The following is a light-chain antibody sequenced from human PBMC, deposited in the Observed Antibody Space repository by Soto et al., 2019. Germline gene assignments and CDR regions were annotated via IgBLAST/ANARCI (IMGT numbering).Light chain of an antibody. Sequence: QSALTQPASVSGSPGQSITISCTGSSSDVGGYKYDSWYQQYPGKAPKLMIYDVSNRPSGVSNRFSGSKSGNTASLTISGLQAEDEADYYCSSYTSSSTYVFGTGTKVTVL. CDR3: SSYTSSSTYV. J-gene: IGLJ1*01. CDR1: SSDVGGYKY. CDR2: DVS. V-gene: IGLV2-14*01.